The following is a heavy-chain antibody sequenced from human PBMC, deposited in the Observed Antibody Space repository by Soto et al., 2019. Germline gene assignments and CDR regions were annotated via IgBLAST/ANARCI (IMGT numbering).Heavy chain of an antibody. CDR1: GYTFTSYA. D-gene: IGHD6-19*01. CDR3: ASRQAVAGTNYYYYGMDV. J-gene: IGHJ6*02. CDR2: INAGNGNT. V-gene: IGHV1-3*01. Sequence: ASVKVACKASGYTFTSYARHWVRQAPGQRLAWMGWINAGNGNTKYSQKFQGRVTITRDTSASTAYMELSSLRSEDTAVYYCASRQAVAGTNYYYYGMDVWGQGTTVTVSS.